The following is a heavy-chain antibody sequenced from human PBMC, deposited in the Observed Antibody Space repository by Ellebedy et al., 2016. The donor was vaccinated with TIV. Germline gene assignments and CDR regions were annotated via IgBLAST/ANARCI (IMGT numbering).Heavy chain of an antibody. V-gene: IGHV3-74*01. CDR2: INSDGDNI. Sequence: GESLKISCAASGFAFRSCWMHWVRQVSGKGLVWVSRINSDGDNIAYLDSVRGRFTISRDNGGNTLYLQMNSLRDDDTAVYYCATLDYGRIFYYYGLDVWGQGTTVTVSS. J-gene: IGHJ6*02. CDR1: GFAFRSCW. CDR3: ATLDYGRIFYYYGLDV. D-gene: IGHD4-17*01.